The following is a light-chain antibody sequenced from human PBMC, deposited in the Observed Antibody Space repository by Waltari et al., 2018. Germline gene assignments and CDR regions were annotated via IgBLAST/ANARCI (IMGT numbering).Light chain of an antibody. CDR1: SSNIENNA. CDR2: YDN. CDR3: ATWDDILNAYV. Sequence: QSVLTQPPSVSGAPRQRVTISCSGSSSNIENNAVNWYQNLPGRAPKLLIRYDNLLPTVVPARFSAAKSGTSASLAISGLQSDDEADYYCATWDDILNAYVFGSGTKVTVV. V-gene: IGLV1-36*01. J-gene: IGLJ1*01.